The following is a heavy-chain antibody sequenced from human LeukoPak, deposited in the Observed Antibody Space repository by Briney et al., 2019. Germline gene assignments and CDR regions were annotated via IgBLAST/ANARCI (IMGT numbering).Heavy chain of an antibody. Sequence: KPSETLSLTCTVSGDSISSSSYYWGWIRQPPGKGLEWIGSIYYSGSTYYNPSLKSRVTMSVDTSKNQFSLKLSSVTAADTAVYYCARGPDDAFDIWGQGTMVTVSS. CDR1: GDSISSSSYY. CDR2: IYYSGST. J-gene: IGHJ3*02. V-gene: IGHV4-39*07. CDR3: ARGPDDAFDI.